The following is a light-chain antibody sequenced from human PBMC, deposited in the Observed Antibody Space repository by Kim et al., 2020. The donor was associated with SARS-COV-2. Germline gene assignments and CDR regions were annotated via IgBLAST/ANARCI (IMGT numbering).Light chain of an antibody. Sequence: RATINCKSSQSILYSSNNKNYLTWYQHKPGQPPRLLIYWASTRESGVPDRFSGSGSGTDFTLTISSLQAEDVAVYYCQQYYSTPRSFGQGTKLEI. CDR1: QSILYSSNNKNY. CDR3: QQYYSTPRS. J-gene: IGKJ2*01. CDR2: WAS. V-gene: IGKV4-1*01.